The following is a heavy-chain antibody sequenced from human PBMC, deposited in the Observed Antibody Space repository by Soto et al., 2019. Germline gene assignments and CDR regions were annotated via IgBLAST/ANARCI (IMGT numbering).Heavy chain of an antibody. D-gene: IGHD6-19*01. Sequence: SETLSLTCVGVSCGSFYWSWSRQPPGKGLEWIGYINPSEHSKYNPSLKRRVTISVDTSKNQFSLQLKSVTAADTALYYCARFSGSYYYAMDVWGQGSTVTVSS. CDR3: ARFSGSYYYAMDV. CDR2: INPSEHS. CDR1: VSCGSFY. V-gene: IGHV4-34*01. J-gene: IGHJ6*02.